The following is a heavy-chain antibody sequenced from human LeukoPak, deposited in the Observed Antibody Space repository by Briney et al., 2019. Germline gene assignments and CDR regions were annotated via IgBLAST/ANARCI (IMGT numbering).Heavy chain of an antibody. D-gene: IGHD2-2*01. CDR3: ASTPVVPAAMGIDY. CDR1: GGSFSGYY. J-gene: IGHJ4*02. CDR2: INHSGST. V-gene: IGHV4-34*01. Sequence: PSETLSLTFAVYGGSFSGYYWSWIRQPPGKGLEWIGEINHSGSTNYNPSLKSRVTISVDTSKNQFSLKLSSVTAADTAVYYCASTPVVPAAMGIDYWGQGTLVTVSS.